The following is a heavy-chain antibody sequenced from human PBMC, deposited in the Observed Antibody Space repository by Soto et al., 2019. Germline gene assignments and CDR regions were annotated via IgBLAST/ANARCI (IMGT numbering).Heavy chain of an antibody. Sequence: QVQLVQSGAEVKKPGASVKVSCKASGYTFSYYGISWVRQAPGQGLEWMGWMSTSNGHTNYAQKVQGRVTMSTDTSTITAYMELRSLRSDDTAVYYCARGGFSKYDYWGQGTAVTVSS. J-gene: IGHJ4*02. CDR3: ARGGFSKYDY. CDR2: MSTSNGHT. V-gene: IGHV1-18*01. D-gene: IGHD4-4*01. CDR1: GYTFSYYG.